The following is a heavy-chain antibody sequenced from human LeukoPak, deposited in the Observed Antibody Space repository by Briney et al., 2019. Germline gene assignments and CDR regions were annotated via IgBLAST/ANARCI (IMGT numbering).Heavy chain of an antibody. CDR3: ARALSRAAVAAPDY. J-gene: IGHJ4*02. Sequence: SQTLSLTCTVSGGSISSGSYYWSWIRQPAGKGLEWIRRIYTSGSTNYNPSLKSRVTISVDTSKNQFSLKLNSVTAADTAVYYCARALSRAAVAAPDYWGQGTLVTVSS. V-gene: IGHV4-61*02. CDR1: GGSISSGSYY. D-gene: IGHD6-19*01. CDR2: IYTSGST.